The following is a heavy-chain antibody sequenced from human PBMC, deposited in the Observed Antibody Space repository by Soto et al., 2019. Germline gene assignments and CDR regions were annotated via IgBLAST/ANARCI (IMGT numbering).Heavy chain of an antibody. V-gene: IGHV4-61*01. CDR3: ARDLLRDAFDI. CDR1: GGSVSSGSYY. Sequence: VSGGSVSSGSYYWSWIRQPPGKGLEWIGYIYYSGSTNYNPSLKSRVTISVDTSKNQFSLKLSSVTAADTAVYYCARDLLRDAFDIWGQGTMVTVSS. CDR2: IYYSGST. J-gene: IGHJ3*02. D-gene: IGHD4-17*01.